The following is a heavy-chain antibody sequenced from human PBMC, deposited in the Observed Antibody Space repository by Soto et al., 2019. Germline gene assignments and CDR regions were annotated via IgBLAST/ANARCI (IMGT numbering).Heavy chain of an antibody. CDR2: IYYSGST. Sequence: PSETLSLTCTVSGGSISSYYWSWIRQPPGKGLEWIGYIYYSGSTNYNPSLKSRVTISVDTSKNQFSLKLSSVTAADTAVYYCARGLPEEAATKYYDSSGKRDNWFDPWGQGTLVTVSS. J-gene: IGHJ5*02. CDR3: ARGLPEEAATKYYDSSGKRDNWFDP. V-gene: IGHV4-59*01. CDR1: GGSISSYY. D-gene: IGHD3-22*01.